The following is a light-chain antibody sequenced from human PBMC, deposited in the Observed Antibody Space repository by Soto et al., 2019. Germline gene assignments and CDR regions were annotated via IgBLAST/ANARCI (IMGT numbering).Light chain of an antibody. CDR3: QQPSNWPPIT. J-gene: IGKJ5*01. V-gene: IGKV3-11*01. Sequence: EIVLTQSPATLSLSPGERATLSCRASQSVSSYLAWSQQKPGQAPRLLIYDASNRATGIPARFSGSGSGTAFTLTISSLVPEDFAVQYCQQPSNWPPITFGQGTRLEIK. CDR1: QSVSSY. CDR2: DAS.